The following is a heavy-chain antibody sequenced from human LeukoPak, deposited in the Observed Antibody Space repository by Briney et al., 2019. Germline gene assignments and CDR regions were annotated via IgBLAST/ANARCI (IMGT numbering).Heavy chain of an antibody. V-gene: IGHV4-34*01. CDR2: ITHAAIL. CDR1: GGGSFSVYS. CDR3: ARGRGEAAGLDH. J-gene: IGHJ4*02. Sequence: SETLSLTCAVSGGGSFSVYSWNWIRQSPGKGLEWVGEITHAAILNYNPSLKGRVAISVDTSKSQVSLKLDSMTAADTAMYYCARGRGEAAGLDHWGQGTLVTVSS. D-gene: IGHD6-13*01.